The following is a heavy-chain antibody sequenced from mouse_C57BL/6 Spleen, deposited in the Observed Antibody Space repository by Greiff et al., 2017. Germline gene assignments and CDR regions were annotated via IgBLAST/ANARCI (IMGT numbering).Heavy chain of an antibody. CDR2: INPNNGGT. V-gene: IGHV1-26*01. CDR3: ARRRTAWFAD. CDR1: GYTFTDYY. J-gene: IGHJ3*01. Sequence: VQLQQSGPELVKPGASVKISCKASGYTFTDYYMNWVKQSHGKSLEWIGDINPNNGGTSYNQKFKGKATLTVDKSSSTAYMELRSLTSEDSAVYYCARRRTAWFADWGKGTLVTVSA.